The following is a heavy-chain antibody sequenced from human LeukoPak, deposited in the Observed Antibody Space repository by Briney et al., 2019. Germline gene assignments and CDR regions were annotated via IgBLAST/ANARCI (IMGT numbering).Heavy chain of an antibody. D-gene: IGHD2-21*02. Sequence: SETLSLTCSASGASIIDDSWTWVRQPPGKGLEWIGFVSNTVSYTGDTSYYNPSLRSRVTMSLDTSMNQFSLKLSSVTAADTAVYYCARLGNCGYDCYAADYWGQGTLVTVSS. CDR1: GASIIDDS. J-gene: IGHJ4*02. CDR2: VSNTVSYTGDT. CDR3: ARLGNCGYDCYAADY. V-gene: IGHV4-59*08.